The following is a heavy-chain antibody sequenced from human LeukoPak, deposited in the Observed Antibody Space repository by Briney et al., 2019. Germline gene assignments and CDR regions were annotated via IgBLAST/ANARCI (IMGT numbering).Heavy chain of an antibody. CDR3: TRDSGYEFDY. D-gene: IGHD5-12*01. CDR1: GFTFSSYS. Sequence: PGGSLRLSCAASGFTFSSYSINWVRQAPGKGLEWVSYIRSDTSTKYYADSVKGRFTISRDNAKNSVYLQMNSLRAKDTAVYYCTRDSGYEFDYWGQGTLVTVSS. CDR2: IRSDTSTK. J-gene: IGHJ4*02. V-gene: IGHV3-48*04.